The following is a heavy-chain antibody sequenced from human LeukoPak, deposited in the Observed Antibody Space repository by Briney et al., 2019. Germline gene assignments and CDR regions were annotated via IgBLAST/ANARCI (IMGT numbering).Heavy chain of an antibody. V-gene: IGHV1-69*05. CDR3: ARSPVVGSAFDI. J-gene: IGHJ3*02. Sequence: SVKVSCKASGGTFSSYAISWVRQAPGQGLEWMGGIIPIFGTANYAQKLQGRVTMTTDTSTSTAYMELRSLRSDDTAVYYCARSPVVGSAFDIWGQGTMVTVSS. D-gene: IGHD6-19*01. CDR2: IIPIFGTA. CDR1: GGTFSSYA.